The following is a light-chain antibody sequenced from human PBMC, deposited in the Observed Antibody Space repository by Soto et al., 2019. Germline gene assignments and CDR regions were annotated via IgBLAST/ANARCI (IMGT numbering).Light chain of an antibody. CDR3: HQASSFPLT. V-gene: IGKV1-12*01. CDR2: KAS. Sequence: DIQMTQSPSFVSASVGDRFTITGRASQGISSCLSWYQQKPGTAPTLLVYKASTLQDGVPSRFSGSGSVTEFPLTINSLQPEAFGTYYCHQASSFPLTFGGGTKVEIK. CDR1: QGISSC. J-gene: IGKJ4*01.